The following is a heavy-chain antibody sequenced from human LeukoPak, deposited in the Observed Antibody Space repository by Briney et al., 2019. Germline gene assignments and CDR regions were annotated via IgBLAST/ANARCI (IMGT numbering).Heavy chain of an antibody. CDR1: GGSISSGGYP. J-gene: IGHJ6*04. V-gene: IGHV4-30-2*01. Sequence: SQTLSLTCAVSGGSISSGGYPWRWIRQPPGRGLEWIGYIYHSESTYYNPSLKSRVTITVDRSKNQFSLKLSSVTAADTAVYYCARGYYYGSLSGMDVWGKGTTVTVSS. CDR2: IYHSEST. D-gene: IGHD3-10*01. CDR3: ARGYYYGSLSGMDV.